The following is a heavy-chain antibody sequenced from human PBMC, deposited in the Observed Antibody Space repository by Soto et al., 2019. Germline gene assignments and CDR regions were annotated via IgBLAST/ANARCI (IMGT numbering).Heavy chain of an antibody. V-gene: IGHV4-59*01. D-gene: IGHD6-13*01. Sequence: SETLSLTCTVSGGSISSYFYIWVRQPPGKGLEWIGSVYYTGTTDYNPSLKSRVTISVDPSKTQFSLNLRSVTAADTAVYYCARDLAAVPRAFDYWGRGTLVTVSS. J-gene: IGHJ4*02. CDR1: GGSISSYF. CDR3: ARDLAAVPRAFDY. CDR2: VYYTGTT.